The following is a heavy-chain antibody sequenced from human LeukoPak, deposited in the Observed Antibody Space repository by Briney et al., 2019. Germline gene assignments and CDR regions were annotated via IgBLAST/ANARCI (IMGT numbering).Heavy chain of an antibody. CDR3: ARIRTYGVTPYFDY. CDR2: ISSSSNYI. D-gene: IGHD2-21*02. J-gene: IGHJ4*02. V-gene: IGHV3-21*01. CDR1: GFTFSSYS. Sequence: GGSLRLSCAASGFTFSSYSMNWVRQAPGKGLEWVSSISSSSNYIYYADSVKGRFTISRDNAKNSLYLQMNSLRAEDTAVYYCARIRTYGVTPYFDYWGQGTLVTVSS.